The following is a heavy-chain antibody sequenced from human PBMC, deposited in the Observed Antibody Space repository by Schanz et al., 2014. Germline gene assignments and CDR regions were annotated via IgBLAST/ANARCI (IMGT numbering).Heavy chain of an antibody. Sequence: QVQLVESGGGLVQPGGSLRLSCAASGFTFRNNWMHWFRQGPGKGLEWVSYISPNNAYTNYADSLKGRFAISRDNAKNSLYLQMNSLRDDDTALYYCARIADEGIFFDFWGQGSLVTVSS. CDR1: GFTFRNNW. V-gene: IGHV3-11*06. J-gene: IGHJ4*02. CDR3: ARIADEGIFFDF. D-gene: IGHD2-21*01. CDR2: ISPNNAYT.